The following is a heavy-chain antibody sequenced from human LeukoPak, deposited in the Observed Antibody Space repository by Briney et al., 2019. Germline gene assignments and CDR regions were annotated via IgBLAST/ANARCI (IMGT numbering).Heavy chain of an antibody. Sequence: GGSLRLSCAASEFVFSDYYMSWVRQAPGKGLEWVSYISSGGDTKYYADSVKGRFTISRDNAKNSLYLQMNNLRAEDTAVYYCAREMGGDYGSGSFFDLWGQGNMVTVSS. CDR2: ISSGGDTK. J-gene: IGHJ4*02. D-gene: IGHD3-10*01. CDR1: EFVFSDYY. CDR3: AREMGGDYGSGSFFDL. V-gene: IGHV3-11*01.